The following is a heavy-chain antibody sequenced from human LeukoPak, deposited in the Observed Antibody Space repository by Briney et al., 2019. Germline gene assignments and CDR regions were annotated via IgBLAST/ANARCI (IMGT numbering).Heavy chain of an antibody. Sequence: SETLSLTCSVSGGSISSDTYYWGWIRQPPGKGLEWIGTMYYSGNTDYNPSLKSRITISVDTSKNQFYLKLTSVTAADTAVYYCARREVGPNNDAFDIWGQGTMVTVSS. CDR2: MYYSGNT. J-gene: IGHJ3*02. V-gene: IGHV4-39*01. D-gene: IGHD1-26*01. CDR1: GGSISSDTYY. CDR3: ARREVGPNNDAFDI.